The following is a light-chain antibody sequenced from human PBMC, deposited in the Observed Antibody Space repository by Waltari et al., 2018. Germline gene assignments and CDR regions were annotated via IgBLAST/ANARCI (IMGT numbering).Light chain of an antibody. Sequence: QSALTPPASVSGSPGQSITISCTGTSIDTGVYHYAPRYQQHPGKAPKLIIYGVSNRPSGVSARFSGSKSGNTASLTVSGLQAEDEAYYYCGSYTLINTLVVFGGGTKVTVL. V-gene: IGLV2-14*01. CDR2: GVS. J-gene: IGLJ3*02. CDR3: GSYTLINTLVV. CDR1: SIDTGVYHY.